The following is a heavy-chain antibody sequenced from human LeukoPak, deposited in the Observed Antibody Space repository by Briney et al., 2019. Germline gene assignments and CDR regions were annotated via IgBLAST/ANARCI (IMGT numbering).Heavy chain of an antibody. J-gene: IGHJ5*02. CDR3: ARVDLSGPVIWSGYYTWFDP. CDR1: GGSISNNY. V-gene: IGHV4-59*01. D-gene: IGHD3-3*01. Sequence: PSETLSLICTVSGGSISNNYWSWIRQPPGKGLEWIGNIYSSGSTNYNPSLKSRVTLSLDTSKNQFSLKLTSVTAADTAVYYCARVDLSGPVIWSGYYTWFDPWGQGTLVTVSS. CDR2: IYSSGST.